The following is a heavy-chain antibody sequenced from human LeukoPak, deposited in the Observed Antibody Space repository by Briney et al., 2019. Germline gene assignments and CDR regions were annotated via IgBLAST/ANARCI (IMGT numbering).Heavy chain of an antibody. J-gene: IGHJ5*02. Sequence: GGSLRLSCAASGFTFSGYGMHWVRQAPGKGLEWVAVIWYDGSNKYYADSVKGRFTISRDNSKNTLYLQMNSLRAEDTAVYYCARNLRPITMVRGVIIPVFDPWGQGTLVTVSS. V-gene: IGHV3-33*01. CDR2: IWYDGSNK. CDR3: ARNLRPITMVRGVIIPVFDP. D-gene: IGHD3-10*01. CDR1: GFTFSGYG.